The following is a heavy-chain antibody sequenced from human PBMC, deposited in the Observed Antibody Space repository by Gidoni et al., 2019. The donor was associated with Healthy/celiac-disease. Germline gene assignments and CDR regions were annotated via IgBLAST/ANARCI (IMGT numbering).Heavy chain of an antibody. J-gene: IGHJ4*02. CDR2: SNHSGST. CDR3: ARGRRYYYGSGSYLIQD. CDR1: GGSFSGYS. Sequence: QVQLQQWGAGLFTPSETLSPTCAVYGGSFSGYSWSWIRQPPGKGLEGIGESNHSGSTNYNPSLKSRVTISVDTSKNQFSLKLSSVTAADTAVYYCARGRRYYYGSGSYLIQDWGQGTLVTVSS. V-gene: IGHV4-34*01. D-gene: IGHD3-10*01.